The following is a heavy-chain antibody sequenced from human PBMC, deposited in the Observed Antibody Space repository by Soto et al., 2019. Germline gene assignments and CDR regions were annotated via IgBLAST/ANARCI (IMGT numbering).Heavy chain of an antibody. J-gene: IGHJ4*02. CDR2: IKSKTDGGTT. V-gene: IGHV3-15*01. Sequence: GGSLRLSCAASGFTFSNAWMSWVRQAPGKGLEWVGRIKSKTDGGTTDYAAPVKGRFTISRDDSKNTLYLQMNRLKTEDTAVYYCTTLPGYSASDYWGQGTLVTVSS. CDR3: TTLPGYSASDY. CDR1: GFTFSNAW. D-gene: IGHD5-12*01.